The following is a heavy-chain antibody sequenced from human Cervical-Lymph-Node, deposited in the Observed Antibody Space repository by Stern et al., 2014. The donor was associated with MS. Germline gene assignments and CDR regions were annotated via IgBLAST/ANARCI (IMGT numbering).Heavy chain of an antibody. CDR1: GYSFTSYW. V-gene: IGHV5-51*03. J-gene: IGHJ4*02. D-gene: IGHD3-9*01. CDR2: IYPGDSDT. Sequence: EVQLVESGAEVKKPGESLKISCKGSGYSFTSYWIGWVRQMPGKGLEGMGIIYPGDSDTRYSPSFQGQVTISADKSISTAYLQWSSLKASDTAMYYCARDRAYDILTGSNFDYWGQGTLVTVSS. CDR3: ARDRAYDILTGSNFDY.